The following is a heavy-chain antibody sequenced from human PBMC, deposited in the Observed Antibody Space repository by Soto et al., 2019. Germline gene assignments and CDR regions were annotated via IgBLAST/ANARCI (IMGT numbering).Heavy chain of an antibody. V-gene: IGHV2-5*02. CDR1: GFSLTTSGVG. CDR3: AHRVLRTVFGLVTTTAIYFYF. Sequence: QITLNESGPTVVRPTETLTLTCRFSGFSLTTSGVGVGWIRQSPGKAPEWLALIYWDDDKRYSASLKSRLTITKDTSKNQVVLTVSHLDPTDTATYYCAHRVLRTVFGLVTTTAIYFYFWGQGTPVAVSS. CDR2: IYWDDDK. D-gene: IGHD3-3*01. J-gene: IGHJ4*02.